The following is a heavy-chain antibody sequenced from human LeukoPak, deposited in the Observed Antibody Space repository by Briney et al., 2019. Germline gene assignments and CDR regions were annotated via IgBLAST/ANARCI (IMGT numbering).Heavy chain of an antibody. CDR1: GFTFATSA. V-gene: IGHV1-58*01. CDR3: AATVTVTAGGTYFGMDV. Sequence: SVKVSCKASGFTFATSAVQWVRQARGQRLEWIGWIVVGGGHTNYAQKFQERVTITRDMSTSTAYMELSSLRSEDTAVYYCAATVTVTAGGTYFGMDVWGQGTTVTVSS. J-gene: IGHJ6*02. CDR2: IVVGGGHT. D-gene: IGHD4-17*01.